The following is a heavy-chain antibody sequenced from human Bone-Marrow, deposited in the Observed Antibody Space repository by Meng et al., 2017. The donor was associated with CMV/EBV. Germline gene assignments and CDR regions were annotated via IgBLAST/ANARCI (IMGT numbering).Heavy chain of an antibody. V-gene: IGHV1-8*01. Sequence: ASVKVSCKASGYTFTSYDINWVRQATGQGLEWMGWMNPNSGNTGYAQKFQGRVTMTRNTSISTAYMELSSLRSEDTAVYYCARVAIFGYYYYGMAVWGQGTTVTFSS. CDR2: MNPNSGNT. J-gene: IGHJ6*02. CDR1: GYTFTSYD. D-gene: IGHD3-3*01. CDR3: ARVAIFGYYYYGMAV.